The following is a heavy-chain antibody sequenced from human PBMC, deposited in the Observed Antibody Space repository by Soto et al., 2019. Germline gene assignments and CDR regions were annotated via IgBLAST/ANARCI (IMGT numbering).Heavy chain of an antibody. CDR2: IIPIFGTA. CDR3: AGVWGIAVADGGFFDY. CDR1: GGTFSSYA. D-gene: IGHD6-19*01. Sequence: SVKVSCTASGGTFSSYAISWVRQAPGQGLEWMGGIIPIFGTANYAQKFQGRVTITADKSTSTAYMGLSSLRSEDTAVYYCAGVWGIAVADGGFFDYWGQGTLVTVSS. V-gene: IGHV1-69*06. J-gene: IGHJ4*02.